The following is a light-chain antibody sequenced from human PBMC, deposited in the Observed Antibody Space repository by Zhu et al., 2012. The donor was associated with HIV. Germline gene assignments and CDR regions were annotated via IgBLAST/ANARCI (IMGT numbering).Light chain of an antibody. CDR2: GAS. Sequence: EIVLTQSPGTLSLSPGERATLSCRASQGVSSTYLGWYQQKPGQAPRLLIYGASSRATGIPDRFSGSGSGTDFTLTISRLEPEDLTVYYCQQYGSSPITFGRRTRTGRLN. CDR1: QGVSSTY. CDR3: QQYGSSPIT. J-gene: IGKJ5*01. V-gene: IGKV3-20*01.